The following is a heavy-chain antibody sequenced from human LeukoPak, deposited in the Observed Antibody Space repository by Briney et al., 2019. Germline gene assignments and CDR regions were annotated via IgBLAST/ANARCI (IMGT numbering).Heavy chain of an antibody. CDR3: ARAGNYCSGGSCPNYFDY. D-gene: IGHD2-15*01. V-gene: IGHV3-11*01. Sequence: SGGSLRLSCAASGFTFSDYYMSWIRQAPGKGLEWVSYISSSGSTIYYADSVKGRFTISRDNAKNSLYLQMNSLRAEDTAVYYCARAGNYCSGGSCPNYFDYWGQGTLVTVSS. J-gene: IGHJ4*02. CDR1: GFTFSDYY. CDR2: ISSSGSTI.